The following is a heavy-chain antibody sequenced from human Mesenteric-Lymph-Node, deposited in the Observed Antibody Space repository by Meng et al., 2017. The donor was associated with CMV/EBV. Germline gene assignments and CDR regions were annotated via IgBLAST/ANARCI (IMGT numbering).Heavy chain of an antibody. D-gene: IGHD4-17*01. CDR2: ISYHGVNK. Sequence: GESLKISCAASGFPFSRYALLGVRQGPGKGLDWVPFISYHGVNKYYADPVKGRFTVSRDNSRTTFYLQLNSLRAEDTAVYYCAKVRTVMKYGMDVWGQGTTVTVSS. V-gene: IGHV3-30*14. CDR1: GFPFSRYA. J-gene: IGHJ6*02. CDR3: AKVRTVMKYGMDV.